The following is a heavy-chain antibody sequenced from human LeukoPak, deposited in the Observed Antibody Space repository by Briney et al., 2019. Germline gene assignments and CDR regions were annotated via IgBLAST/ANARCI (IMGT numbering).Heavy chain of an antibody. V-gene: IGHV1-18*01. CDR2: ISVYNGNT. J-gene: IGHJ5*02. CDR3: ARDRRGRGYCSGGSCYDWFDP. Sequence: ASVKVSCKASGYTFNNYGITWVRQAPGQGLEWMGWISVYNGNTNYAQKLQGRLTMTTDTSTSTAYMELRSLRSDDTAVYYCARDRRGRGYCSGGSCYDWFDPWGQGTLVTVSS. CDR1: GYTFNNYG. D-gene: IGHD2-15*01.